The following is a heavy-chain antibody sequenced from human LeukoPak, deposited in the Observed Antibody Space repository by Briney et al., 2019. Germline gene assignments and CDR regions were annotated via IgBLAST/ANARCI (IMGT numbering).Heavy chain of an antibody. CDR1: GYTFTSYA. CDR2: INTNTGNP. CDR3: ARDDCTNGVCYFLPNDY. V-gene: IGHV7-4-1*02. J-gene: IGHJ4*02. Sequence: ASVKVSCKASGYTFTSYAMNWVRQAPGQGLEWMGWINTNTGNPTYAQGFTGRFVFSLDTSVSTAYLQISSLKAEDTAVYYCARDDCTNGVCYFLPNDYWGQGTLVTVSS. D-gene: IGHD2-8*01.